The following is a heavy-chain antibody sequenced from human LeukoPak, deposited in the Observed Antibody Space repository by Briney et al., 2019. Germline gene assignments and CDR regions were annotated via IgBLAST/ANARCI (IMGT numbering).Heavy chain of an antibody. CDR3: ARDTNLGGSMDV. J-gene: IGHJ6*02. CDR2: INPSGGST. CDR1: GYTFTSYY. Sequence: ASVKVSCKASGYTFTSYYMHWVRQAPGQGLEWMGIINPSGGSTSYAQKFQGRVTMARDTSTSTVYMELSSLRSEDTAVYYCARDTNLGGSMDVWGQGTTVTVSS. D-gene: IGHD2-2*01. V-gene: IGHV1-46*01.